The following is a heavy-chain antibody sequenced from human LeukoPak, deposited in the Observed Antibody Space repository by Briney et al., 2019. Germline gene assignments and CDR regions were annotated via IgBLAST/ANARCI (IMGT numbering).Heavy chain of an antibody. Sequence: GGSLRLSCAASGFSFSTYSMNWVRQAPGKGLEWVSSISSSSAHIFYADSVKGRFSISRDNAKNSLYLQMNSLRVEDTAVYYCTSRYCTTTNCSSFDIWGQGTMVTDSS. CDR1: GFSFSTYS. CDR3: TSRYCTTTNCSSFDI. J-gene: IGHJ3*02. V-gene: IGHV3-21*01. CDR2: ISSSSAHI. D-gene: IGHD2-2*01.